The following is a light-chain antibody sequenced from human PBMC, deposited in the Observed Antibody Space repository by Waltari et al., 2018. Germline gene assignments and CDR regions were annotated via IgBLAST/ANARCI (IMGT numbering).Light chain of an antibody. CDR2: DVG. Sequence: QSALTQPRSVSGSPGQSVTISCTGTSSDVGGYNYVSWYQHYAGKAPKLMIYDVGNRPSGFPDRFSGSKSGNTASLTISGLQAEDEADYFCCSYAGSYTWVFGGGTKLTVL. CDR1: SSDVGGYNY. V-gene: IGLV2-11*01. CDR3: CSYAGSYTWV. J-gene: IGLJ3*02.